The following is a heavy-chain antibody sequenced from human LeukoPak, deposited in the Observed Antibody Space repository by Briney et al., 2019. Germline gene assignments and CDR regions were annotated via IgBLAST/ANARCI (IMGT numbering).Heavy chain of an antibody. CDR2: INPSGGST. V-gene: IGHV1-46*01. Sequence: GASVKVSCTASGYTFTSYYMHWVRQAPGQGLEWMGIINPSGGSTSYAQKFQGRVTMTRDTSTSTVYMELSSLRSEDTAVYYCARAAQYYDSSGCPTEYFQHWGQGTLVTVSS. J-gene: IGHJ1*01. D-gene: IGHD3-22*01. CDR3: ARAAQYYDSSGCPTEYFQH. CDR1: GYTFTSYY.